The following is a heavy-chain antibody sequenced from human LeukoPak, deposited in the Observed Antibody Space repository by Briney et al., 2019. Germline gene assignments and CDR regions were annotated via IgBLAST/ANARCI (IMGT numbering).Heavy chain of an antibody. J-gene: IGHJ4*02. CDR2: IYHSGST. CDR1: GYSISSGYY. V-gene: IGHV4-38-2*02. D-gene: IGHD6-19*01. Sequence: SETLSLTCTVSGYSISSGYYWGWIRQPPGKGLEWIGSIYHSGSTYYNPSLKSRVTISVDTSKNQFSLKLSSVTAADTAVYYCARHGGWSYFDYWGQGTLVTVSS. CDR3: ARHGGWSYFDY.